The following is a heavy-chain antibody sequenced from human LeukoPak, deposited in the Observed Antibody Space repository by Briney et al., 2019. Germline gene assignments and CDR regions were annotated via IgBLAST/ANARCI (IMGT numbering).Heavy chain of an antibody. J-gene: IGHJ4*02. D-gene: IGHD2-2*01. V-gene: IGHV4-39*01. CDR1: GGTLPSSGYY. CDR3: VRQPAGDILVAPGAMDV. Sequence: PSETLSLTCTVSGGTLPSSGYYWGWIRQPPGKGLEWIGSMYSNDFLYYNPSLKSRVTISVDVSKSHFSLRLVSVTAADTAVYYCVRQPAGDILVAPGAMDVWGQGTLVTVSS. CDR2: MYSNDFL.